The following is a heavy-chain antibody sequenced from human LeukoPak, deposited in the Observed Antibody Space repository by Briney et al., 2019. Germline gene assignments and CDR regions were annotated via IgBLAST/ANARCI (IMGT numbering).Heavy chain of an antibody. V-gene: IGHV3-30*04. CDR3: ARAAVTALDYYGMDV. D-gene: IGHD4-17*01. J-gene: IGHJ6*02. CDR2: ISYDGSNT. Sequence: GGSLRLSCAASGVTLSPYAVHWVRQAPGKGLEWVGVISYDGSNTYYADSVKGRFTISRDNSKNTLYLQMNSLRVEDTAVYYCARAAVTALDYYGMDVWGQGTTVTVSS. CDR1: GVTLSPYA.